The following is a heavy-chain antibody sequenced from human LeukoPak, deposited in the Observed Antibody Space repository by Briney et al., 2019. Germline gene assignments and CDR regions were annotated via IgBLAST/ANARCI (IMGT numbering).Heavy chain of an antibody. J-gene: IGHJ4*02. Sequence: PGGSLRLSCAASGFTVSSNYISWVRQAPGKGLEWVSVIYSGDSTYYADSVKGRFTISRDNSKNTLYLQMNSLRAEDTAVYYCARSSSGWSEIFDYWGRGTLVTVSS. CDR3: ARSSSGWSEIFDY. CDR2: IYSGDST. CDR1: GFTVSSNY. D-gene: IGHD6-19*01. V-gene: IGHV3-66*01.